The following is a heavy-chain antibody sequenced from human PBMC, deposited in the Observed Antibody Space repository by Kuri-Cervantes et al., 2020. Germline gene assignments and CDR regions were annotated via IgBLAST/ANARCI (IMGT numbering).Heavy chain of an antibody. CDR2: IYWNDDK. Sequence: SGPTLVKPTQTLTLTCTFSGFSLSTSGVGVGWIRQPPGKALEWLALIYWNDDKRYSPSPKSRLTITKDTSKNQVVLTMTNMDPVDTATYYCALRQVTIFGVVIGPSYFDYWGQGTLVTVSS. D-gene: IGHD3-3*01. V-gene: IGHV2-5*01. CDR1: GFSLSTSGVG. CDR3: ALRQVTIFGVVIGPSYFDY. J-gene: IGHJ4*02.